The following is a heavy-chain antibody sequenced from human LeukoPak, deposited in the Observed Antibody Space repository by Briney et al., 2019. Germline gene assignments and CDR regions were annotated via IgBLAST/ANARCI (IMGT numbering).Heavy chain of an antibody. CDR3: ARAPSEIGGYYPEYFRH. V-gene: IGHV3-74*01. J-gene: IGHJ1*01. D-gene: IGHD3-22*01. CDR2: IKSDGST. Sequence: GGSLILSCAASEFTFSSYWMHWVRQAPGKGLVWVSRIKSDGSTNYADSVKGRFTISRDNAKNTVSLQMNSLRAEDTGVYYCARAPSEIGGYYPEYFRHWGQGTLVTVSS. CDR1: EFTFSSYW.